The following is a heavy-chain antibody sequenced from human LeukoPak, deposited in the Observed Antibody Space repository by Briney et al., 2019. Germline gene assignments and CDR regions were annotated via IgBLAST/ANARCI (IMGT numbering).Heavy chain of an antibody. CDR3: AKYNGDLSYHFDY. Sequence: GGSLRLSCAASGFTFSSYAMSWVRQAPGKGLEWVSAISGSGGSTYYADSVKGRFTISRDNSKNTLYLQMNSLRAEDTAIYYCAKYNGDLSYHFDYWGQGTLVTVSS. CDR1: GFTFSSYA. V-gene: IGHV3-23*01. D-gene: IGHD4-17*01. J-gene: IGHJ4*02. CDR2: ISGSGGST.